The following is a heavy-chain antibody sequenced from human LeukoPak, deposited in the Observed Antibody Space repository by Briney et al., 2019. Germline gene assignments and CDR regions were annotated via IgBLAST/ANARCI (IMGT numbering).Heavy chain of an antibody. J-gene: IGHJ3*02. Sequence: SETLSLTCTVSGGSISSYYWSWIRQPPGKGLEWIGYIYYSGSTNYNPSLKSRVTISVDTSKNQSSLKLSSVTAADTAVYYCARHQVDYGDYVNAFDIWGQGTMVTVSS. D-gene: IGHD4-17*01. CDR2: IYYSGST. CDR3: ARHQVDYGDYVNAFDI. CDR1: GGSISSYY. V-gene: IGHV4-59*08.